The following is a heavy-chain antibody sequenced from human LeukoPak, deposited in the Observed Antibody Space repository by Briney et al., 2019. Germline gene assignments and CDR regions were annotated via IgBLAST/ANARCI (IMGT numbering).Heavy chain of an antibody. CDR3: ARDGEYYDFWSGYQTKGNWFDP. CDR2: ISSSSSTI. CDR1: GFTFSSYS. J-gene: IGHJ5*02. V-gene: IGHV3-48*02. Sequence: PGGSLRLSCAASGFTFSSYSMNWVRQAPGKGLEWVSYISSSSSTIYYADSVKGRFTISRDNAKNSLYLQMNSLRDEDTAVYYCARDGEYYDFWSGYQTKGNWFDPWGQGTLVTVSS. D-gene: IGHD3-3*01.